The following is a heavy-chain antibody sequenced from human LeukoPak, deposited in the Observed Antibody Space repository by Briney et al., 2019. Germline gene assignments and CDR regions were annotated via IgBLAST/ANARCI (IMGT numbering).Heavy chain of an antibody. CDR3: GSNSYGNEVDY. CDR1: GFTFSSYG. D-gene: IGHD5-18*01. CDR2: IWYDGSNK. J-gene: IGHJ4*02. Sequence: GGSLRLSCAASGFTFSSYGMHWVRQAPGKGLEWVAVIWYDGSNKYYADSVKGRFTISRDNSKNTLYLQMNSLRAEDTAVYYCGSNSYGNEVDYWGQGTLVTVSS. V-gene: IGHV3-33*01.